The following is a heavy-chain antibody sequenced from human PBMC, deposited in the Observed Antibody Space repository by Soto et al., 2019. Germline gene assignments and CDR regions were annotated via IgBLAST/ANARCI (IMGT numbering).Heavy chain of an antibody. V-gene: IGHV4-34*01. Sequence: QVQLQQWGAGLLKPSETLSLTCAVYGGSFSGYYWSWIRQPPGKGLEWIGEINHSGSTNYNPSLKSRVTISVDTSKNQFSLKLSSVTAADTAVYYCASVYYDSSGYYSFDYWGQGTLVTVSS. CDR3: ASVYYDSSGYYSFDY. J-gene: IGHJ4*02. D-gene: IGHD3-22*01. CDR1: GGSFSGYY. CDR2: INHSGST.